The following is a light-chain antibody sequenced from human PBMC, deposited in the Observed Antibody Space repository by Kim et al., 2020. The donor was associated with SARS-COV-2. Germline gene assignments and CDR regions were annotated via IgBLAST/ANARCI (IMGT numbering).Light chain of an antibody. CDR2: GSS. V-gene: IGKV3-15*01. Sequence: APGERATLACRARQNVNNNVAWFQQKPGQAPRLLIYGSSTSASGVPARFSGSGSGTKFTLTISSLQSEDFAVYFCQQFNNWPLYIFGQGTKLEI. CDR1: QNVNNN. CDR3: QQFNNWPLYI. J-gene: IGKJ2*01.